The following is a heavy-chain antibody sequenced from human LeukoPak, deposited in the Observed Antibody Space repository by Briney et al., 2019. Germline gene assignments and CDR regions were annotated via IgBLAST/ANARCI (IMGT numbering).Heavy chain of an antibody. CDR1: GFTFSSYE. D-gene: IGHD3-22*01. Sequence: GGSLRLSCAASGFTFSSYEMNWVRQAPGKGLEWVSYISSSGSTIYYADSVKGRFTIPRDNAKNSLYLQMNSLRAEDTAVYYCARELTMIVAYAFDIWGQGTMVTVSS. V-gene: IGHV3-48*03. CDR3: ARELTMIVAYAFDI. CDR2: ISSSGSTI. J-gene: IGHJ3*02.